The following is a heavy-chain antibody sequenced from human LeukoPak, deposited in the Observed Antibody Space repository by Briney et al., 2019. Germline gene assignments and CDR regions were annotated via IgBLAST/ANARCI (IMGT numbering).Heavy chain of an antibody. J-gene: IGHJ4*02. Sequence: GASVKVSCKASGYTFTSYGISWVRQAPGQGLEWMGWISVYNGNTNYAQNLQGRVTMTTDTSTSTAYMDLRSLTSDDTAVYYCARGVAGEPYYFDYWGREPWSPSPQ. D-gene: IGHD3-10*01. CDR1: GYTFTSYG. V-gene: IGHV1-18*01. CDR3: ARGVAGEPYYFDY. CDR2: ISVYNGNT.